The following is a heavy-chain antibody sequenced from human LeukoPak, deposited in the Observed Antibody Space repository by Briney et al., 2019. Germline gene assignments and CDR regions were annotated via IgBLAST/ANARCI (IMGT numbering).Heavy chain of an antibody. CDR2: ISGSGGST. D-gene: IGHD5-18*01. Sequence: PGGSLRLSCAASGFTFSSYAMSWVRQAPGKGLEWVSAISGSGGSTYYADSVKGRFTISRDNSKNTLYLQMNSLRAEDTAVYYCAKDARRGYSYGYGPSFDYWGQGTLVTVSS. V-gene: IGHV3-23*01. CDR3: AKDARRGYSYGYGPSFDY. CDR1: GFTFSSYA. J-gene: IGHJ4*02.